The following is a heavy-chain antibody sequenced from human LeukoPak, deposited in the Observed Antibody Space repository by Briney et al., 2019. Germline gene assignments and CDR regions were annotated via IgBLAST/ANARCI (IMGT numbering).Heavy chain of an antibody. CDR1: GFTFSSYA. CDR2: ISSNGGST. V-gene: IGHV3-64*01. CDR3: ARGKGYCSSTSCHVYGMDV. D-gene: IGHD2-2*01. Sequence: GGSLRLSCAASGFTFSSYAMHWVRQAPGKGLEYVSAISSNGGSTYYANSVKGRFTISRDSSKNTLYLQMGSLRAEDMAVYYCARGKGYCSSTSCHVYGMDVWGQGTTVTVSS. J-gene: IGHJ6*02.